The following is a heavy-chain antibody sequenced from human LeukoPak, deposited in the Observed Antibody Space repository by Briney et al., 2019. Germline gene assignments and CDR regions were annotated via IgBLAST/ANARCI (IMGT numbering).Heavy chain of an antibody. D-gene: IGHD6-13*01. J-gene: IGHJ3*01. CDR1: GYTFTNHD. CDR3: ARDGRGAAAADDPLDL. CDR2: MNPNSGAT. V-gene: IGHV1-8*01. Sequence: ASVKVSYKASGYTFTNHDFNWMRQASGQGLEWMGWMNPNSGATGYAQKFQGRVTMTRDTSISTAYMELSSLTSEDTAVYYCARDGRGAAAADDPLDLWGQGTTVTVSS.